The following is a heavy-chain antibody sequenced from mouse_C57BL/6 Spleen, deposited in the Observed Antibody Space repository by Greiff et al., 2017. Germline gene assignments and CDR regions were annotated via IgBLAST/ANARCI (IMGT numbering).Heavy chain of an antibody. CDR2: IRNKANNHAT. D-gene: IGHD2-4*01. V-gene: IGHV6-6*01. CDR1: GFTFSDAW. Sequence: EVQGVESGGGLVQPGGSMKLSCAASGFTFSDAWMDWVRQSPEKGLEWVAEIRNKANNHATYYAVSVKGRFTISRDDSKSSVYLQLKSLRAEDTGIYDCSRPDSDSDDWYFDVWGTGTTVTVSS. J-gene: IGHJ1*03. CDR3: SRPDSDSDDWYFDV.